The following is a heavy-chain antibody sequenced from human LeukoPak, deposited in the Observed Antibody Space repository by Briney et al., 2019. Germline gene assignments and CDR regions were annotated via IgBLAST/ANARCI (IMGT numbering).Heavy chain of an antibody. J-gene: IGHJ4*02. CDR3: ARAEAGVGGEYYFDY. CDR1: GGSISSGDYY. CDR2: IHYTGNT. V-gene: IGHV4-31*03. D-gene: IGHD1-26*01. Sequence: SETLSLTCSVSGGSISSGDYYWTWIRQHPGKGLEWIAYIHYTGNTYYNPSLKSRLTISVDTSKNEFSLKLSSVTAADTAVYYCARAEAGVGGEYYFDYWGQGTLVTVSS.